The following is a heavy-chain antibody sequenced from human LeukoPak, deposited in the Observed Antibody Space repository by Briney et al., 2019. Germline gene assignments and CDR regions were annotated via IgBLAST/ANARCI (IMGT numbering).Heavy chain of an antibody. CDR2: IYYSGST. CDR1: GGSISSSSYY. CDR3: ARYGYIWNAIDY. J-gene: IGHJ4*02. D-gene: IGHD5-18*01. Sequence: SETLSLTCTVSGGSISSSSYYWGWIRQPPGKGLEWIGSIYYSGSTYYNPSLKSRVTISVDTSKDQFSLKVSSVTAADTAVYYCARYGYIWNAIDYWGQGTLVTVSS. V-gene: IGHV4-39*07.